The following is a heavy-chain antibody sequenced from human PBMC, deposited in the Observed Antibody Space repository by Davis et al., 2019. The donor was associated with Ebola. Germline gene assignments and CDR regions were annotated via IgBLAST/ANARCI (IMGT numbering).Heavy chain of an antibody. D-gene: IGHD3-3*01. V-gene: IGHV3-53*01. CDR3: ARVGIFALPPLYYYYGMDV. CDR1: GFTVSSNY. J-gene: IGHJ6*04. Sequence: GESLKISCAASGFTVSSNYMSWVRQAPGKGLEWVSVIYSGGSTYYADSVKGRFTISRDNSKNTLYLQMNSLRAEDTAVYYCARVGIFALPPLYYYYGMDVWGKGTTVTVSS. CDR2: IYSGGST.